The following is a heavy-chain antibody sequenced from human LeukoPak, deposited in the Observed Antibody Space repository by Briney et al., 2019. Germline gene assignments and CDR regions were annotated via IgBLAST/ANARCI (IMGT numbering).Heavy chain of an antibody. CDR1: GFTFSSYW. CDR2: INSGGSSS. CDR3: ARSDGIAAAGPFDY. Sequence: PGGSLRLSCAASGFTFSSYWMYWVRQAPGKGLVWVSRINSGGSSSGYADSVKGRFTISRGNAKNTLYLQMNSLRAEDTAVYYCARSDGIAAAGPFDYWGQGTLVTVSS. J-gene: IGHJ4*02. V-gene: IGHV3-74*01. D-gene: IGHD6-13*01.